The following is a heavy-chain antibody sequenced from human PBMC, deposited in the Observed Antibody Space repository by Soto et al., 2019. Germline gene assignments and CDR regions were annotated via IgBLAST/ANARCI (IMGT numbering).Heavy chain of an antibody. CDR2: IIPILGTI. D-gene: IGHD1-26*01. CDR1: FLISA. J-gene: IGHJ4*02. Sequence: FLISAIAWVRQAPGQGLEWMGGIIPILGTIHIAQNFQGRVNFTADRSTSTAYMDLSSLRSEDTATYFCARGKEWEQPSNHYDFEYWGQGSQVIVSS. V-gene: IGHV1-69*06. CDR3: ARGKEWEQPSNHYDFEY.